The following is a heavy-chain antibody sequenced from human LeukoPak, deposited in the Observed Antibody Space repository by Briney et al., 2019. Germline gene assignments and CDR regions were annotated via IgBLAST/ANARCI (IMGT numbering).Heavy chain of an antibody. V-gene: IGHV4-39*07. CDR3: ARDGQAFWSGSFDY. CDR2: IYYSGST. J-gene: IGHJ4*02. CDR1: GDSITNSNYY. D-gene: IGHD3-3*01. Sequence: PSETLSLTCFVSGDSITNSNYYWGWLRQPPGKGLEWIGSIYYSGSTNYNPSLKSRFTLSVDTSKNQFSLKLTSVTAADTAVYYCARDGQAFWSGSFDYWGQGTLVSVSS.